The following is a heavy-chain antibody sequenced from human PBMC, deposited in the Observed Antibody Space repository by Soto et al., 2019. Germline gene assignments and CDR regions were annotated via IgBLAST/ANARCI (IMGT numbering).Heavy chain of an antibody. CDR3: ARGELYCSGGRCCSDY. V-gene: IGHV1-18*01. CDR2: ISAYNGNT. J-gene: IGHJ4*02. Sequence: ASVKVSCKASGYTFTSYGISWVRQAPGQGLEWMGWISAYNGNTNYAQKLQGRVTMTTDTSTSTAYMELRSLRSDDTAVYYCARGELYCSGGRCCSDYWGQGNLVTVSS. CDR1: GYTFTSYG. D-gene: IGHD2-15*01.